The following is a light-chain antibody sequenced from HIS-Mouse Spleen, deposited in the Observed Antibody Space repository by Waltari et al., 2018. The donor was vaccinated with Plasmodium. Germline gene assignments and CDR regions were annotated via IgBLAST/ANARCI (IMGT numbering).Light chain of an antibody. CDR2: ATK. CDR1: SSNIGNNY. J-gene: IGLJ2*01. Sequence: QSVLTQPPSVSAAPGQKVTISCSGSSSNIGNNYVSWYQQLPGTAPTRLIYATKNLPPCIPDRFPGSKSGTSSTLGITGRQTEDEADYYCGTLDSSLSAGVVFGGGTKLTVL. CDR3: GTLDSSLSAGVV. V-gene: IGLV1-51*01.